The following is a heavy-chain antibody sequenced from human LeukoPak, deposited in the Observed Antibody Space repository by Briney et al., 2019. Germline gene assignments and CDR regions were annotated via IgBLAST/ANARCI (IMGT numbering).Heavy chain of an antibody. D-gene: IGHD5-12*01. V-gene: IGHV3-74*03. CDR1: GFTLSSYW. J-gene: IGHJ4*02. Sequence: GGSLRLSCAASGFTLSSYWMHWVRQAPGKGLVWVSRTNSDGSSTTYADSVKGRFTISRDNAKNTLYLQMNSLRVEDTAVYYCAREGRVSGYDFDFWGQGTLVTVSS. CDR3: AREGRVSGYDFDF. CDR2: TNSDGSST.